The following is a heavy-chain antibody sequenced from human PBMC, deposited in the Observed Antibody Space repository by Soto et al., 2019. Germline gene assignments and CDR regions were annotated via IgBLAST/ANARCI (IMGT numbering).Heavy chain of an antibody. CDR2: INHSGGT. CDR3: ARTGASTSLSFFDY. D-gene: IGHD3-16*01. CDR1: GGSFSGYY. J-gene: IGHJ4*02. Sequence: LSLTCAVYGGSFSGYYWSWIRQPPGKGLQWIGEINHSGGTNYNPSLKSRVTISVDTSKNQFFLKLTSVTAADTAVYYCARTGASTSLSFFDYWGQGTLVTVSS. V-gene: IGHV4-34*01.